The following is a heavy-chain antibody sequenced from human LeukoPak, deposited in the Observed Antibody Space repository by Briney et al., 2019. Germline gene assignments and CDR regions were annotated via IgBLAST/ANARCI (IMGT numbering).Heavy chain of an antibody. V-gene: IGHV4-59*11. J-gene: IGHJ4*02. Sequence: SETLSLTCTVSGDSIRSHFYNWVRQPPGKGLEWIGVTHESESTNYNPSLKGRVTISVGTSKNQFSLRLTSVTAADTAVYYCVIGRGWLPDYWGQGTLVTVSS. CDR1: GDSIRSHF. CDR3: VIGRGWLPDY. D-gene: IGHD5-24*01. CDR2: THESEST.